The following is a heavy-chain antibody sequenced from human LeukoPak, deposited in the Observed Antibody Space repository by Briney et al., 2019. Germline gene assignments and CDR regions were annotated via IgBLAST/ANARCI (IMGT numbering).Heavy chain of an antibody. J-gene: IGHJ4*02. D-gene: IGHD3-22*01. CDR2: INHSGST. CDR1: GGSISSYY. Sequence: SETLSLTCTVSGGSISSYYWSWIRQPPGKGLEWIGEINHSGSTNYNPSLKSRVTISVDTSKNQFSLKLSSVTAADTAVYYCARRTRGYYDSSGIDYWGQGTLVTVSS. V-gene: IGHV4-34*01. CDR3: ARRTRGYYDSSGIDY.